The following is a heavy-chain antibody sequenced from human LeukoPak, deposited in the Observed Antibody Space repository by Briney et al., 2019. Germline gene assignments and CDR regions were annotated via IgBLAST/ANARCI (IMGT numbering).Heavy chain of an antibody. CDR1: GFTFSSYA. V-gene: IGHV3-30-3*01. Sequence: GGSLRLSCAASGFTFSSYAMHWVRQAPGKGLEWVAVISYDGSNKYYADSVKGRFTISRDNSKNTLYLQMNSLRAEDTAVYYCAKDGPDYPDAFDIWGQGTMVTVSS. D-gene: IGHD4-11*01. J-gene: IGHJ3*02. CDR2: ISYDGSNK. CDR3: AKDGPDYPDAFDI.